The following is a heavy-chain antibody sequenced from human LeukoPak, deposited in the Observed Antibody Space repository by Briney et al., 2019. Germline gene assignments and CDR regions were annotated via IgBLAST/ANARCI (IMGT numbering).Heavy chain of an antibody. CDR1: GLTFSSYA. Sequence: GGSLRLSCAVSGLTFSSYAMSWVRQAPGRGPEWVSTIGGSGDRTYYADSVKGRFTISRDNSKNTPYLQMNSLRAEDMALYYCAKDPVVYHGGSGWHYFDYWGQGTLVTVSS. CDR2: IGGSGDRT. J-gene: IGHJ4*02. V-gene: IGHV3-23*01. CDR3: AKDPVVYHGGSGWHYFDY. D-gene: IGHD6-19*01.